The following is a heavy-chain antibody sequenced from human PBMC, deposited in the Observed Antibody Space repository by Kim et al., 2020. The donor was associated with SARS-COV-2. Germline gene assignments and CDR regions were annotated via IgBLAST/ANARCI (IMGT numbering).Heavy chain of an antibody. CDR3: AKDLRGYEYGTEDY. Sequence: GGSLRLSCAASGFTFSNYAMTWVRQAPGKGLEWVSGVSGSGFSTYYAGSVKGRFTISRDNSENTLYLQMNSLRAEDTAVYYCAKDLRGYEYGTEDYWGQGTLVTVSS. V-gene: IGHV3-23*01. J-gene: IGHJ4*02. CDR2: VSGSGFST. D-gene: IGHD5-18*01. CDR1: GFTFSNYA.